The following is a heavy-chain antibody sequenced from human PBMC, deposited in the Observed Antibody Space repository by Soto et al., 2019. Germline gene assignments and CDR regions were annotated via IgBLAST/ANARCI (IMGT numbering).Heavy chain of an antibody. CDR3: AIGLLARLTHFDN. Sequence: QVQLVQSGAEVKKPGASVNVSCRASGYTFNYFAIHWLRQAPGQSLEWLGWINPDNGQTKYSQRFQGRVTITRDTSATTAYMALSSLKSEYTAVFYCAIGLLARLTHFDNWGQGNLVTVYS. V-gene: IGHV1-3*01. CDR1: GYTFNYFA. D-gene: IGHD2-15*01. CDR2: INPDNGQT. J-gene: IGHJ4*02.